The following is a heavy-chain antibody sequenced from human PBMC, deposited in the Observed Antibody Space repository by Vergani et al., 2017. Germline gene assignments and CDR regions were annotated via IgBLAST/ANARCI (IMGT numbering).Heavy chain of an antibody. CDR3: ARIPDYNYGMDV. J-gene: IGHJ6*02. CDR1: GFSLSTSGMR. CDR2: IDWDDDK. Sequence: QVTLKESGPALVKPSQTLTLTCTFSGFSLSTSGMRVSWIRQPPGKALEWLARIDWDDDKFYRTSLKTRLTISKDTSKNQVVLTMTNMDPVDTATYYCARIPDYNYGMDVWGQGTTVTVSS. V-gene: IGHV2-70*04.